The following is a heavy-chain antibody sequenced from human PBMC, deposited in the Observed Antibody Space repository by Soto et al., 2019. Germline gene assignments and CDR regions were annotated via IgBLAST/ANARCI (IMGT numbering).Heavy chain of an antibody. J-gene: IGHJ5*02. Sequence: PWGSLRLSCAASGFTFSSYAMSWVRQAPGKGLEWVSAISGSGGSTYYAYSVKRRFTISRDNTKNTLYLQMNSLRADDTAAYYCEKFSGRDFWSGSWLGTRDERPLVT. V-gene: IGHV3-23*01. CDR2: ISGSGGST. CDR3: EKFSGRDFWSGSWLGT. D-gene: IGHD3-3*01. CDR1: GFTFSSYA.